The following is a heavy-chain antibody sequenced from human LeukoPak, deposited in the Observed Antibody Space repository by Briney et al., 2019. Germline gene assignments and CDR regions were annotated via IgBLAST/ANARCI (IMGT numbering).Heavy chain of an antibody. V-gene: IGHV1-69*05. J-gene: IGHJ4*02. CDR2: IIPIFGTA. Sequence: ASVKVSCKASGGTFSSYAISWVRQAPGQGLNWRGGIIPIFGTANYAQKFQGRVTITTDESTSTAYMELSSLRSEDTAVYYCASQGSGIPSSFFDYWGQGTLVTVSS. CDR1: GGTFSSYA. D-gene: IGHD3-10*01. CDR3: ASQGSGIPSSFFDY.